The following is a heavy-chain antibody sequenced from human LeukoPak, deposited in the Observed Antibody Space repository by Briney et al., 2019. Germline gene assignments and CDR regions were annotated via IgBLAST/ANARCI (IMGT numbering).Heavy chain of an antibody. CDR1: GFTFSSYG. D-gene: IGHD3-22*01. CDR2: ISYDGSNK. V-gene: IGHV3-30*18. CDR3: AKDHRGGDSSGYDAFDI. J-gene: IGHJ3*02. Sequence: RPGGSLRLSCAASGFTFSSYGMHWVRQAPGKGLEWVAVISYDGSNKYYADSVKGRFTISRDNSKNTLYLQMNSLRAEDTAVYYCAKDHRGGDSSGYDAFDIWGQGTMVTVSS.